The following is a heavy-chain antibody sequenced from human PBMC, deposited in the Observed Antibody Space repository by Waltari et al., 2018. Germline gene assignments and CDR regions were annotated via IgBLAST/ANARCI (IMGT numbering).Heavy chain of an antibody. Sequence: QLQLQESGPGLVKPSETLSLTCTVSGGSISSSSYYWGWIRQPPGKGLEWIGSIYYSGSTYYNPSLKSRVTISVDTSKNQFSLKLSSVTAADTAVYYCARQMIAIPKNAFDIWGQGTMVTVSS. CDR2: IYYSGST. CDR3: ARQMIAIPKNAFDI. V-gene: IGHV4-39*01. CDR1: GGSISSSSYY. J-gene: IGHJ3*02. D-gene: IGHD2-21*01.